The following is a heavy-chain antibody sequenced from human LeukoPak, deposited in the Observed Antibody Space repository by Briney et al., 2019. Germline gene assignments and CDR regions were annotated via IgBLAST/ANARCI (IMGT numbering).Heavy chain of an antibody. CDR3: ATAARRLHS. J-gene: IGHJ4*02. V-gene: IGHV3-7*05. CDR2: IQEDGGDK. CDR1: GFTFGSYW. D-gene: IGHD6-6*01. Sequence: PGGSLRPSCAASGFTFGSYWMTWVRQAPGKGLEWVANIQEDGGDKYYVDSVKGRFTISRDNSNNSVYLQMNGLRAEDTAVYYCATAARRLHSWGQGTLVTVSS.